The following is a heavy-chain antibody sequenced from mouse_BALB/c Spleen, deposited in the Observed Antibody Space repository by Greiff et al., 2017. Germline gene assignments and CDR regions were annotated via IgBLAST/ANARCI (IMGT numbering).Heavy chain of an antibody. Sequence: DVKLQESGGGLVQPGGSLKLSCAASGFDFSRYWMSWVRQAPGKGLEWIGEINPDSSTINYTPSLKDKFIISRDNAKNTLYLQMSKVRSEDTALYYCASVTGTGYWYFDVWGAGTTVTVSS. J-gene: IGHJ1*01. CDR2: INPDSSTI. V-gene: IGHV4-1*02. CDR3: ASVTGTGYWYFDV. CDR1: GFDFSRYW. D-gene: IGHD1-2*01.